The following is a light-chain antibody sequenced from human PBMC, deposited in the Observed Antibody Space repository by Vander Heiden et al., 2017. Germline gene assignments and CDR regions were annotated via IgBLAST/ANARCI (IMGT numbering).Light chain of an antibody. CDR3: QQSYSTPYT. CDR2: AAS. Sequence: DIPMTQSPSSLSASVGDRVTITCRSSQTINTDLHWYQQKPGKAPKLLISAASSFQSGVPSRFSGSGSETDFTLTINSLQPEDFATYYCQQSYSTPYTFGQGTKLEI. J-gene: IGKJ2*01. CDR1: QTINTD. V-gene: IGKV1-39*01.